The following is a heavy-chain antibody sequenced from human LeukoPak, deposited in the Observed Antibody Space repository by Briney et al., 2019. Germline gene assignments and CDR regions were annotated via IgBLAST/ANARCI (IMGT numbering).Heavy chain of an antibody. Sequence: SETLSLTCTVSGGSISSGGYYWSWIRQPPGKGLEWIGYIYHSGSTYYNPSLKSRVTISVDRSKNQFSLKLSSVTAADTAVYYCARVPNYGDHDYYFDYWGQGTLVTVSS. CDR3: ARVPNYGDHDYYFDY. CDR2: IYHSGST. CDR1: GGSISSGGYY. J-gene: IGHJ4*02. V-gene: IGHV4-30-2*01. D-gene: IGHD4-17*01.